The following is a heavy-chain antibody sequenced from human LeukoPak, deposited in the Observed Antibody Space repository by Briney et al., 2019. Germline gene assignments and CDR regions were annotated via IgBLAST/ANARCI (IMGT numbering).Heavy chain of an antibody. D-gene: IGHD3-10*01. CDR1: GYTFTGYY. CDR3: VTSSAVGRAQRAFGY. CDR2: INPNAGDT. V-gene: IGHV1-2*02. J-gene: IGHJ4*02. Sequence: ASVKVSCKASGYTFTGYYIHWVRQAPGQGLEWLGWINPNAGDTKYAQKFQGRVTVTRDTSISTAYMELSRLRSDDTAVYYCVTSSAVGRAQRAFGYWGQGTLVTVSS.